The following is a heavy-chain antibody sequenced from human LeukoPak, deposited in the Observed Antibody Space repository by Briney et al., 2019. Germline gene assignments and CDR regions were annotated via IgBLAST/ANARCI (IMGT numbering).Heavy chain of an antibody. J-gene: IGHJ4*02. Sequence: PSETLSLTCAVYGGSFSGYYWSWIRQPPGKGLEWIGEINHSGSTNYNPSLKSRVTISVDTSKNQFSLKLSSVTAADTAVYYCARVRSHHYDYWGQGTLVTVSS. D-gene: IGHD1-26*01. CDR1: GGSFSGYY. CDR2: INHSGST. V-gene: IGHV4-34*01. CDR3: ARVRSHHYDY.